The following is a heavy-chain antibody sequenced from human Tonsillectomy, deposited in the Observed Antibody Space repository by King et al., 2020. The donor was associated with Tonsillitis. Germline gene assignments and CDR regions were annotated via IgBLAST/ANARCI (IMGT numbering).Heavy chain of an antibody. V-gene: IGHV3-7*03. Sequence: VQLVESGGGLVQPGGSLRLSCAASGFVFSSSWMSWVRQAPGKGLEWVANIKQDGSEKYYVDSVKGRFTISRDNAKNSLYLQMNSLRAEDTAVYYCARHSESRLAPFDYWGQGTLVTVSS. D-gene: IGHD6-19*01. J-gene: IGHJ4*02. CDR3: ARHSESRLAPFDY. CDR1: GFVFSSSW. CDR2: IKQDGSEK.